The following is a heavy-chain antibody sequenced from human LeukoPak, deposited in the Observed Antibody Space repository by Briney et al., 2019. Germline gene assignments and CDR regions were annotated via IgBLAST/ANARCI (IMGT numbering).Heavy chain of an antibody. CDR1: GFTFSNYA. Sequence: PGGSLRLSCAASGFTFSNYAMSWVRQAPGKGLEWVSAISGSGDNTYYADSVKGRFTISRDNSKNTLYLQMNSLRAEDTAIYYCAKNGDRGAYCTGGTCYPYFYYYMDVWGKGTTVTI. D-gene: IGHD2-15*01. CDR3: AKNGDRGAYCTGGTCYPYFYYYMDV. CDR2: ISGSGDNT. J-gene: IGHJ6*03. V-gene: IGHV3-23*01.